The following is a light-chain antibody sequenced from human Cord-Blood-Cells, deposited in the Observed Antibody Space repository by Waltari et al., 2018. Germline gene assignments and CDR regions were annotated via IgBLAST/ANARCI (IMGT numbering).Light chain of an antibody. CDR3: SSYTSSSTLVV. Sequence: QSALTQPASVSGSPGQSITLPCTGTSSDVGGYNSVSWYQPHPGKAPKLMIYDVSNRPSGVSNRFSGSKSGNTASLTISGLQAEDEADYYCSSYTSSSTLVVFGGGTKLTVL. V-gene: IGLV2-14*01. CDR1: SSDVGGYNS. J-gene: IGLJ2*01. CDR2: DVS.